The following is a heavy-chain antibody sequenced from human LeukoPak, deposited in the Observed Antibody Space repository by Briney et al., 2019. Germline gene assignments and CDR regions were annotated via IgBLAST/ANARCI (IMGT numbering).Heavy chain of an antibody. V-gene: IGHV3-48*03. CDR3: ARASRWQPGSFDY. Sequence: PGGSLRLSCAASGFTFSSYEMNWVRQAPGKGLEWVSYISSSGSTIYYADSAKGRFTISRDNAKNSLYLQMNSLRAEDTAVYYCARASRWQPGSFDYWGQGTLVTVSS. CDR1: GFTFSSYE. J-gene: IGHJ4*02. CDR2: ISSSGSTI. D-gene: IGHD4-23*01.